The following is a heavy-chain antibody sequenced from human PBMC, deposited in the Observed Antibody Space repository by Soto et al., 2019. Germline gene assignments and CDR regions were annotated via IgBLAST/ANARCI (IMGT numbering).Heavy chain of an antibody. CDR3: AREARPTTPDRRFDP. CDR2: IIPIFGTA. D-gene: IGHD4-17*01. V-gene: IGHV1-69*06. CDR1: GGTFSSYA. Sequence: SVKVSCKASGGTFSSYAISWVRQAPGQGLEWMGGIIPIFGTANYAQKFQGRVTITADKSTSTAYMELSSLRSEDTAVYYCAREARPTTPDRRFDPWGQGTLVTVSS. J-gene: IGHJ5*02.